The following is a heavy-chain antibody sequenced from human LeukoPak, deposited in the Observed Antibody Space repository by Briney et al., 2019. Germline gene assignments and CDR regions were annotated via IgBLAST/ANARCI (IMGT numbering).Heavy chain of an antibody. CDR2: INAGNGNT. CDR1: GYTFISYA. CDR3: ARAQWSGYYVY. Sequence: ASVKVSCKASGYTFISYALHWVRQAPGQRLEWMGWINAGNGNTRYSQDFQGRVTFTRDTSATTAYMELSSLKSEDMAIYYCARAQWSGYYVYWGQGTLVTVSS. D-gene: IGHD3-3*01. V-gene: IGHV1-3*03. J-gene: IGHJ4*02.